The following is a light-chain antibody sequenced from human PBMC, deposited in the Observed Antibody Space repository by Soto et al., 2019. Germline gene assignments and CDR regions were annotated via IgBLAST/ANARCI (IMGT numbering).Light chain of an antibody. CDR3: QTWGTGSAIVV. CDR1: SGHSNYA. J-gene: IGLJ7*01. Sequence: QLVLTQSPSASASLGASVKLTCTLSSGHSNYAIAWHQQQPEKGPRYLMKVNSGGSHIKGDGIPDRFSGSCSGAERYLFISSLQSEDEADSYCQTWGTGSAIVVFGGGTQLTVL. V-gene: IGLV4-69*01. CDR2: VNSGGSH.